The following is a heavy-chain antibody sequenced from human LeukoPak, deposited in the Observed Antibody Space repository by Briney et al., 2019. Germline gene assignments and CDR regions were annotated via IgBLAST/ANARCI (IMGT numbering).Heavy chain of an antibody. Sequence: PGGSLRLSCAASGFTFSDHYMSWVRQAPGKGLEWVSVIYSGGSTYYADSVKGRFTISRDNSKNTLYLQMNSLRAEDTAVYYCASSQRSGAFDIWGQGTMVTVSS. CDR1: GFTFSDHY. D-gene: IGHD3-10*01. CDR2: IYSGGST. J-gene: IGHJ3*02. V-gene: IGHV3-53*01. CDR3: ASSQRSGAFDI.